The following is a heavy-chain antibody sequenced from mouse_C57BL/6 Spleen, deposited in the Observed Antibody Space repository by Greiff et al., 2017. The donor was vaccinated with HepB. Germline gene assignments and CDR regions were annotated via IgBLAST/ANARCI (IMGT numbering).Heavy chain of an antibody. CDR2: INPNNGGT. D-gene: IGHD1-1*01. V-gene: IGHV1-26*01. CDR1: GYTFTDYY. CDR3: ARSWGYYYGSSYGY. J-gene: IGHJ2*01. Sequence: VQLQQSGPELVKPGASVKISCKASGYTFTDYYMNWVKQSHGKSLEWIGDINPNNGGTSYNQKFKGKATLTVDKSSSTAYMELRSLTSEDSAVYYCARSWGYYYGSSYGYWGQGTTLTVSS.